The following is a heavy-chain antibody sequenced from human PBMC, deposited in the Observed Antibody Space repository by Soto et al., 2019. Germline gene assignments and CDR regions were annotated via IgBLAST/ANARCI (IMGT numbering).Heavy chain of an antibody. CDR3: AKGAYGDYEVNWFDP. CDR2: ISWNSGSI. CDR1: GFTFDDYA. J-gene: IGHJ5*02. V-gene: IGHV3-9*01. D-gene: IGHD4-17*01. Sequence: VQLVESGGGLVQPGRSLRLSCAASGFTFDDYAMHWVRQAPGKGLEWVSGISWNSGSIGYADSVKGRFTISRDNAKNSLYLQMNSLRAEDTALYYCAKGAYGDYEVNWFDPWGQGTLVTVSS.